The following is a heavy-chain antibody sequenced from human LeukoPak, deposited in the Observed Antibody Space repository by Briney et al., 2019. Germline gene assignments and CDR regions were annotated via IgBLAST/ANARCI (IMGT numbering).Heavy chain of an antibody. J-gene: IGHJ4*02. Sequence: GGSLRLSCAASGFTFSSYAMSWVRQAPGKGLEWVSAISGSGGSTYYADSVKGRFTISRDDSKNTLYLQMDSLRAEDTAVYYCAKYPYSPMGYWGQGTLVTVSS. D-gene: IGHD2-15*01. V-gene: IGHV3-23*01. CDR3: AKYPYSPMGY. CDR2: ISGSGGST. CDR1: GFTFSSYA.